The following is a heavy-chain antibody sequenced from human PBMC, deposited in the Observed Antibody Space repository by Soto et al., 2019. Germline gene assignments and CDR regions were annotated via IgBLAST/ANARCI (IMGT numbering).Heavy chain of an antibody. CDR2: IYPGDSDT. V-gene: IGHV5-51*01. D-gene: IGHD2-21*01. J-gene: IGHJ4*02. Sequence: PGEALKISCQGTGYSFTKYWIGWVRQMPGKGLEWMGIIYPGDSDTRYSPSFQGQVTISADKSISTAYLQWSSLKASDNAMYYCAIFVAPVVHPALPDYSGQGTFVTGSS. CDR1: GYSFTKYW. CDR3: AIFVAPVVHPALPDY.